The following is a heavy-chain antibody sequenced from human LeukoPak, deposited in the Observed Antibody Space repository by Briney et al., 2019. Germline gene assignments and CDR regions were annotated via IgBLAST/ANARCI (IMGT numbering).Heavy chain of an antibody. CDR3: ARHFDHVGSGIYEY. Sequence: SETLSLTCTVSGGSVSSYYWSWIRQPPGKGLEWIGYIYYSGYTNYNPSLKSRVTISVDTSNNQFSLKLSSVTAADTAVYYCARHFDHVGSGIYEYWGQGTLVTVSS. V-gene: IGHV4-59*08. CDR2: IYYSGYT. CDR1: GGSVSSYY. D-gene: IGHD3-10*01. J-gene: IGHJ4*02.